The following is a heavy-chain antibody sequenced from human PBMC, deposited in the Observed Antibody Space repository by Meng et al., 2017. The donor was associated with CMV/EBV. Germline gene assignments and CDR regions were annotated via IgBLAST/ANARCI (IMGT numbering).Heavy chain of an antibody. CDR1: GGTFSSYA. CDR3: ARDRRGAQLERRGWFDP. Sequence: SVKVSCKASGGTFSSYAISWVRQAPGQGLEWMGGIIPILGIANYAQKFQGRVTITADKSTSTAYMELSSLRSEDTAVYYCARDRRGAQLERRGWFDPWGQGTLVTVSS. V-gene: IGHV1-69*10. D-gene: IGHD1-1*01. CDR2: IIPILGIA. J-gene: IGHJ5*02.